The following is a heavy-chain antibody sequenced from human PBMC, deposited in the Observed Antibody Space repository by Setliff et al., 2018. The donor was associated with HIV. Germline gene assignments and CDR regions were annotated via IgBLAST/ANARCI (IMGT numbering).Heavy chain of an antibody. Sequence: SLRLSCAASGFTFSSYEMNWVRQAPGKGLEWVSYISSSGSTIYYADSVKGRFTISRDNAKNSLYLQMNSLRAEDTAVYYCAREASYYYDSSGYSDAFYIWGQGTMVTVSS. CDR2: ISSSGSTI. D-gene: IGHD3-22*01. V-gene: IGHV3-48*03. J-gene: IGHJ3*02. CDR3: AREASYYYDSSGYSDAFYI. CDR1: GFTFSSYE.